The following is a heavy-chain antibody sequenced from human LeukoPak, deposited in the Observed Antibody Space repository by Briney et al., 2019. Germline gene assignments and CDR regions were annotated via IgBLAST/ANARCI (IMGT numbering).Heavy chain of an antibody. J-gene: IGHJ6*04. CDR2: ISSSSDYI. Sequence: GGSLRLSCAVFGFTFDDYAMHWVRQVPGKGLEWVSSISSSSDYIYYTDSVKGRFTISRDNAKNSLYLQMNSLRAEDTAVYYCAELGITMIGGVWGKGTTVTISS. V-gene: IGHV3-21*01. D-gene: IGHD3-10*02. CDR1: GFTFDDYA. CDR3: AELGITMIGGV.